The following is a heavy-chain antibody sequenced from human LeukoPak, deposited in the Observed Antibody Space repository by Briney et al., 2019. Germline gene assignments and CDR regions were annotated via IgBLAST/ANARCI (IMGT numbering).Heavy chain of an antibody. CDR3: TRVGYIDEGIDY. V-gene: IGHV3-7*04. D-gene: IGHD5-24*01. Sequence: GGSLRLSCAASGFSFKNVWMSWVRQAPGKGLEWVANIKQDGSKKSYVDSVKGRFTISRDNAKNSLYLQMNSLRAEDTAIYYCTRVGYIDEGIDYWGQGTLVTVSS. CDR1: GFSFKNVW. CDR2: IKQDGSKK. J-gene: IGHJ4*02.